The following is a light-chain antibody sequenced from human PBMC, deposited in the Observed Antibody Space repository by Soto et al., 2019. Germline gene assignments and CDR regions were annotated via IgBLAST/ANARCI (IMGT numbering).Light chain of an antibody. CDR3: QQGYSSRWT. CDR2: ATS. J-gene: IGKJ1*01. V-gene: IGKV1-39*01. Sequence: DIQMTQSPSSLSASVGDRVTITCRASQNIRSYLNWYQQKPGKAPQLLIYATSSLQTGVPSRFSASGSGTDFRLVIRDLQTEDSATYYCQQGYSSRWTSGRGTKVEI. CDR1: QNIRSY.